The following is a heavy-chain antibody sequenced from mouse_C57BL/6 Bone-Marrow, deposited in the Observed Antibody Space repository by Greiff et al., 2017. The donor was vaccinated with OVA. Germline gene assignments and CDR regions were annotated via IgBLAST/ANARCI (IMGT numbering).Heavy chain of an antibody. CDR2: IYPGNSDT. Sequence: VQLQQSGTVLARPGASVKMSCKTSGYTFTSYWMHWVKQRPGQGLEWIGAIYPGNSDTSYNQKFKGKAKLTAVTSSSTAYMELSSLTTEDSAVYYCARYDGDWYAMDYWGQGTSVTVSS. CDR1: GYTFTSYW. J-gene: IGHJ4*01. D-gene: IGHD2-13*01. V-gene: IGHV1-5*01. CDR3: ARYDGDWYAMDY.